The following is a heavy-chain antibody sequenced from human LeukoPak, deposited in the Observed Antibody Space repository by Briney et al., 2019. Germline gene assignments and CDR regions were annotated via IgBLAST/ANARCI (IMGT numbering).Heavy chain of an antibody. V-gene: IGHV3-7*01. CDR2: IKQDGSEK. D-gene: IGHD2-21*02. CDR3: ARDIVVVTAILDY. J-gene: IGHJ4*02. CDR1: GFTFSSYW. Sequence: GGSLRLSCAASGFTFSSYWMSWVRQAPGKGLEWVANIKQDGSEKYYVDSVKGRFTISRDNAKNSLYLQMNSLRAEDTAVYYCARDIVVVTAILDYWGQGTVVTVSS.